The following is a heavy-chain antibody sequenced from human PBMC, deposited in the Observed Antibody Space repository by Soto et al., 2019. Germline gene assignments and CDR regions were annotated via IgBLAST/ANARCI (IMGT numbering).Heavy chain of an antibody. Sequence: MSLTCAVSGGSISSGGYSWSWIRQPPGKGLEWIGYIYHSGSTYYNPSLKSRVTISVDRSKNQFSLKLSSVTAADTAVYYCARFTVTESYWGQGSLVTVSS. V-gene: IGHV4-30-2*01. CDR3: ARFTVTESY. D-gene: IGHD4-17*01. CDR1: GGSISSGGYS. CDR2: IYHSGST. J-gene: IGHJ4*02.